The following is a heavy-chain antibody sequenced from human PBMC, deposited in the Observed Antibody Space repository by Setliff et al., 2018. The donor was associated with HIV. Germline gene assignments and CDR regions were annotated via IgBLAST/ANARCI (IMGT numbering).Heavy chain of an antibody. CDR2: VYSSGNT. D-gene: IGHD3-3*01. Sequence: PSETLSLTCTVSGDSINSGTYYWNWLRQPAGKGLEWIGRVYSSGNTYYNPSLKSRAAISLNTSKNQFSLRLRSVTAADTAVYYCARDRGGPIDYWGQGTLVTVSS. CDR3: ARDRGGPIDY. V-gene: IGHV4-61*02. J-gene: IGHJ4*02. CDR1: GDSINSGTYY.